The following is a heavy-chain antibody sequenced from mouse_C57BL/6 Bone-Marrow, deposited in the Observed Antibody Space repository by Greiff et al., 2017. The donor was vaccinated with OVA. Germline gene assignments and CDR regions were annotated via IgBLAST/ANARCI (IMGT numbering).Heavy chain of an antibody. CDR3: AGDSDYYGSRGYFDV. V-gene: IGHV12-3*01. J-gene: IGHJ1*03. CDR2: ITHSGET. Sequence: ESGPGLVKPSQSLFLTCSITGFPITSGYYWIWIRQSPGKPLEWMGYITHSGETFYNPSLQSPISITRETSKNQFFLQLNSVNTEDTAMYYCAGDSDYYGSRGYFDVWGTGTTVTVSS. D-gene: IGHD1-1*01. CDR1: GFPITSGYY.